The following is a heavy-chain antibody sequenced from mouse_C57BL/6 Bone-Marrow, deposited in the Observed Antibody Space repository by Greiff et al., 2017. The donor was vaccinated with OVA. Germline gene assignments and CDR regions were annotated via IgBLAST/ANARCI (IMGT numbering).Heavy chain of an antibody. CDR3: ARGNFGSSFYAMDY. CDR1: GFNIKNTY. Sequence: VQLQQSVAELVRPGASVKLSCTASGFNIKNTYMPWVKQRPEQGLEWIGRIDPANDNTKYAPKFQGKATMTADTSSNTAYLQLSSLSSEDTAVYCGARGNFGSSFYAMDYWGQGTSVTVSS. D-gene: IGHD1-1*01. J-gene: IGHJ4*01. CDR2: IDPANDNT. V-gene: IGHV14-3*01.